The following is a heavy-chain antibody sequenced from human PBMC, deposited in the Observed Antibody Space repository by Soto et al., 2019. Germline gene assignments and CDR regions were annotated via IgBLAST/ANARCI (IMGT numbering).Heavy chain of an antibody. CDR1: GLTFSSYW. D-gene: IGHD3-22*01. V-gene: IGHV3-7*01. CDR3: ASAYYYDSSGYSPGGY. CDR2: IKQDGSQK. J-gene: IGHJ4*02. Sequence: GGSLRLSCAASGLTFSSYWMSWVRQAPGKGLEWVANIKQDGSQKYYVDSVKGRFTISRANAKNSLYLQMNGLRVEDTAVYYCASAYYYDSSGYSPGGYWGQGTLVTVSS.